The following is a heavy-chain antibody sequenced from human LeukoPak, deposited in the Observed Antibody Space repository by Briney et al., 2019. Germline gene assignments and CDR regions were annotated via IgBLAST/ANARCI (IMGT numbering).Heavy chain of an antibody. Sequence: GGSLRLSCAASGFTFDDYGMSWVRQAPGKGLEWVSGINWNGGSTGYADSVKGRFTISRDNAKNSLYLQMNSLRAEDTAVYYCAITIRGLEYFQHWGQGTLVTVSS. CDR2: INWNGGST. CDR1: GFTFDDYG. J-gene: IGHJ1*01. D-gene: IGHD3-10*01. V-gene: IGHV3-20*04. CDR3: AITIRGLEYFQH.